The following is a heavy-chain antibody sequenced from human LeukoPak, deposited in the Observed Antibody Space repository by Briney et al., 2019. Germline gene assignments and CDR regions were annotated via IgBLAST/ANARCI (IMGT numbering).Heavy chain of an antibody. CDR1: AFTFSNYW. CDR3: ARTSRASPGWRPRLKNAFDL. CDR2: INQDGSAK. J-gene: IGHJ3*01. D-gene: IGHD6-6*01. V-gene: IGHV3-7*03. Sequence: GALRLSCTASAFTFSNYWISWVRQAPGKGLEWVASINQDGSAKDSVHSVEGRFIISRDNVKNSLYLQMDSLRAEDTAVYYCARTSRASPGWRPRLKNAFDLWGLGTLVTVSS.